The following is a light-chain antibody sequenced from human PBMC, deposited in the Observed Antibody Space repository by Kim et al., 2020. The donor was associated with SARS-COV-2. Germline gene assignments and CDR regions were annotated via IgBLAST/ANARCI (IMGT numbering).Light chain of an antibody. CDR2: DND. J-gene: IGLJ2*01. CDR1: TSNIGSNT. CDR3: ASWDDSLSGWG. V-gene: IGLV1-44*01. Sequence: GQRVVFSCAGSTSNIGSNTVNWYQQFPGTAPRLLIHDNDQRLPGVPNRFSGSASDTSASLAISDLQSDDEADYYCASWDDSLSGWGFGGGTKVTVL.